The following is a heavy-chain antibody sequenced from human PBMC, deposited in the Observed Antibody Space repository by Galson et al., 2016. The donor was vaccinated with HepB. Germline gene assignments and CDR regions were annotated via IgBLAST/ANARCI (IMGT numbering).Heavy chain of an antibody. CDR3: MSYRYDYLRGGD. J-gene: IGHJ4*02. Sequence: SLRLSCAVSGFTFSGSAIHWVRQASVKGLEWVARIRSKTNTYATAYGESVKGRFTISRDDSRNTAYLQMNSRKPEDTAEYYCMSYRYDYLRGGDGGKGTLVAGCS. D-gene: IGHD5-12*01. V-gene: IGHV3-73*01. CDR1: GFTFSGSA. CDR2: IRSKTNTYAT.